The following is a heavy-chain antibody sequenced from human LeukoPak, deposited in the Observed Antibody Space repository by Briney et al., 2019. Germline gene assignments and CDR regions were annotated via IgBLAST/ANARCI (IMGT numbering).Heavy chain of an antibody. V-gene: IGHV3-23*01. D-gene: IGHD3-22*01. CDR1: GFTFSRYA. CDR2: ISGSGGST. J-gene: IGHJ4*02. CDR3: ANGGWNYYDSSGPFG. Sequence: PGGSLRLSCAASGFTFSRYAMSSVRQAPGKGLEWVSAISGSGGSTYYADSVKGRFTISRDNSKNTLYPRMNSLRAEDTAVYYCANGGWNYYDSSGPFGGGQGTLVTVSS.